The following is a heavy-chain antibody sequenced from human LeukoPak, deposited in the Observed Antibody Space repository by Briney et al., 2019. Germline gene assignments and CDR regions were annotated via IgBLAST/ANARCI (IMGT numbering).Heavy chain of an antibody. J-gene: IGHJ4*02. Sequence: AGGSLRLSCAASGFTFSSYGMHWVRQAPGKGLEWVAVIWYDGSNKYYADSVKGRFTISRDNSKNTLYLQMNSLRAEDTAVYYCASGADVKSVHYYDRSGYPYYFDYWGQGTLVTVSS. CDR3: ASGADVKSVHYYDRSGYPYYFDY. CDR2: IWYDGSNK. V-gene: IGHV3-33*01. CDR1: GFTFSSYG. D-gene: IGHD3-22*01.